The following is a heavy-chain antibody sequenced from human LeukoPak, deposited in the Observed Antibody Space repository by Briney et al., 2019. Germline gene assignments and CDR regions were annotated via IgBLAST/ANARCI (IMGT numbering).Heavy chain of an antibody. CDR1: GFTFSSYG. D-gene: IGHD3-10*01. CDR3: AKDRNGSGVDY. V-gene: IGHV3-30*02. J-gene: IGHJ4*02. Sequence: GGSLRLSCAASGFTFSSYGMHWVRQAPGKGLEWVAFIRYDGSNKYYADSVKGRFTISRDNSKNTLYLQMNSLRAEDTAVYYCAKDRNGSGVDYWGQGTLVTVSS. CDR2: IRYDGSNK.